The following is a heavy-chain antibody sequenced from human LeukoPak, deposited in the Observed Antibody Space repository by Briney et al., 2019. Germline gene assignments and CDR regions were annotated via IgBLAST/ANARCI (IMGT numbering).Heavy chain of an antibody. CDR3: ARHRRLTKFDY. CDR1: GGSISSYY. D-gene: IGHD1/OR15-1a*01. CDR2: INHSGST. V-gene: IGHV4-34*01. Sequence: PSETLSLTCTVSGGSISSYYWSWIRQPPGKGLEWIGEINHSGSTNYNPSLKSRVTISVDTSKNQFSLKLSSVTAADTAVYYCARHRRLTKFDYWGQGTLVTVSS. J-gene: IGHJ4*02.